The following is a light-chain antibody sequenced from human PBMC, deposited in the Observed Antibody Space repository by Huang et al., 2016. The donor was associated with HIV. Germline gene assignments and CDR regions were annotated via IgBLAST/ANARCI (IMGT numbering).Light chain of an antibody. J-gene: IGKJ1*01. Sequence: MTQSPPSLSASIGDRVTLTCRASRDISTFLAWYQQKPWKPPGLLIYAASILHSGVPYRFSGGGSGTNFTLTVSSLQPEDVANYYCQKYDSAPRTFGQGTKLEL. CDR1: RDISTF. CDR3: QKYDSAPRT. V-gene: IGKV1-27*01. CDR2: AAS.